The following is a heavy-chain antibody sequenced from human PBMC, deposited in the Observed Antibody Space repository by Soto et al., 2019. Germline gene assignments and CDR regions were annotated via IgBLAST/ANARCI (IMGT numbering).Heavy chain of an antibody. D-gene: IGHD6-19*01. V-gene: IGHV3-33*01. CDR1: GFTFSSYG. CDR2: IWNDGTNQ. Sequence: QVQLVESGGGVVQPGQSLRLSCVASGFTFSSYGMDWVRQAPGKGLEWVAIIWNDGTNQYYGDSVKGRFFISRDNGKNTVYLQMNNLRVEDTALYYCAGGGLTVAALPFDYWGQGTRVTVSS. J-gene: IGHJ4*02. CDR3: AGGGLTVAALPFDY.